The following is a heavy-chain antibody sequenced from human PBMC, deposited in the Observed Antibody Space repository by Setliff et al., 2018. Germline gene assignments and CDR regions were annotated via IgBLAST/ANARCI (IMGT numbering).Heavy chain of an antibody. J-gene: IGHJ4*02. CDR2: IYYSGST. CDR3: ARDSGYYLYYFDY. Sequence: TLSLTCTVSGGSISSYYWSWIRQPPGKGLEWIGYIYYSGSTNYNPSLKSRVTISVDTSKNQFSLKLSSVTAADTAVYYCARDSGYYLYYFDYWGQGTLVTVSS. V-gene: IGHV4-59*01. CDR1: GGSISSYY. D-gene: IGHD3-22*01.